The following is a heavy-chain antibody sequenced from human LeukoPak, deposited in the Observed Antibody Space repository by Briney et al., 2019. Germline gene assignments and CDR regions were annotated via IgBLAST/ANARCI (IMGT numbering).Heavy chain of an antibody. V-gene: IGHV3-23*01. CDR1: GFIFNNYW. CDR3: AKRPGRAAAGPFDP. J-gene: IGHJ5*02. Sequence: GGSLRLSCAASGFIFNNYWMNWVRQAPGKGLGWVSTISSGDGITYYADSVKGRFTISRDDSKNTLYLQMNSLRAEDTAIYYCAKRPGRAAAGPFDPWGQGTLVTVSS. CDR2: ISSGDGIT. D-gene: IGHD6-13*01.